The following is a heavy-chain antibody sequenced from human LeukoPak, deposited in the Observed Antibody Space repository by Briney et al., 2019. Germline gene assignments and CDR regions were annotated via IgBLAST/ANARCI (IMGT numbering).Heavy chain of an antibody. CDR2: IYPSHSDT. CDR1: GYNFANFW. D-gene: IGHD4-17*01. Sequence: PGESLKFSCKGSGYNFANFWLCWVRQMPGKGLGWMGIIYPSHSDTRYNMPFQGQVTISDDKSISTAYRQWSSLKASVTAMYFCARRAYGDYVDYFDYWGQGNLVTVSS. J-gene: IGHJ4*02. CDR3: ARRAYGDYVDYFDY. V-gene: IGHV5-51*01.